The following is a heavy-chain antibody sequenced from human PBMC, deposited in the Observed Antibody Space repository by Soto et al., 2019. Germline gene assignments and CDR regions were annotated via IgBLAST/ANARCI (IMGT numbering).Heavy chain of an antibody. CDR1: GFTFSSYA. CDR2: ISYDGSNK. CDR3: ARDGDCSGGSCYSRGGYFDY. V-gene: IGHV3-30-3*01. Sequence: QVQLVESGGGVVQPGRSLRLSCAASGFTFSSYAMHWVRQAPGKGLEWVAVISYDGSNKYYADSVKGRFTISRDNSKNTLYLQMNGLRGEDTAVYYCARDGDCSGGSCYSRGGYFDYWGQGTLVTVSS. J-gene: IGHJ4*02. D-gene: IGHD2-15*01.